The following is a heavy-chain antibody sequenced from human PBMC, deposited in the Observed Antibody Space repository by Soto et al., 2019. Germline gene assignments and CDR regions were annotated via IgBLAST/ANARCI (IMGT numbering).Heavy chain of an antibody. CDR1: GFTFSSYA. CDR3: ARDLGDDAFDI. Sequence: QVQLVESGGGVVQPGRSLRLSCAASGFTFSSYAMHWVRQAPGKGLEWVAVISYDGSNKYYADSVKGRFTISRDNSKNPLYLQMNSLRAEDTAVYYCARDLGDDAFDIWGQGTMVTVSS. V-gene: IGHV3-30-3*01. D-gene: IGHD1-26*01. CDR2: ISYDGSNK. J-gene: IGHJ3*02.